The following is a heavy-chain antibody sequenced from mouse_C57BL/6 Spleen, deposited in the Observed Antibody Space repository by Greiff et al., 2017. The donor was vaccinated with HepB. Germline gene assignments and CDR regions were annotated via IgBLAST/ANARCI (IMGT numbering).Heavy chain of an antibody. CDR3: ARDPLTGTDWYFDV. CDR1: GFTFSSYA. CDR2: ISDGGSYT. D-gene: IGHD4-1*01. V-gene: IGHV5-4*01. Sequence: EVKLMESGGGLVKPGGSLKLSCAASGFTFSSYAMSWVRQTPEKRLEWVATISDGGSYTYYPDNVKGRFTISRDNAKNNLYLQMSHLKSEDTAMYYCARDPLTGTDWYFDVWGTGTTVTVSS. J-gene: IGHJ1*03.